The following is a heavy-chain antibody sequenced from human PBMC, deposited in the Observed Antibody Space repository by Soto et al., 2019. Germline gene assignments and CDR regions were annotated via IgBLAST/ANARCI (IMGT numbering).Heavy chain of an antibody. CDR1: GFTFSTYG. J-gene: IGHJ4*02. D-gene: IGHD3-22*01. V-gene: IGHV3-21*01. CDR2: ISSSSSYI. Sequence: GGSLRLSCAASGFTFSTYGMHWVRQAPGNGLEWVSSISSSSSYIYYADSVKGRFTISRDNAKNSLYLQMNSLRAEDTAVYYCARELTYYYDSSGYYGYWGQGTLVTVSS. CDR3: ARELTYYYDSSGYYGY.